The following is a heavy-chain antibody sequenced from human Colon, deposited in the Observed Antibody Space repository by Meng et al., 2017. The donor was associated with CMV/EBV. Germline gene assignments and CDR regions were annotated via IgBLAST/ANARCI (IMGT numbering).Heavy chain of an antibody. V-gene: IGHV1-18*01. Sequence: ASVKVSCKAAGYTFTHRGIAWVRQAPGQGLEWMGWISTQSGNAIYSENLQGRVTMTRDTSTATAYMEVRDLSSDDTAVYYCARVVTGLHWYFDFWGRGTLVTVSS. CDR3: ARVVTGLHWYFDF. CDR2: ISTQSGNA. D-gene: IGHD1-1*01. CDR1: GYTFTHRG. J-gene: IGHJ2*01.